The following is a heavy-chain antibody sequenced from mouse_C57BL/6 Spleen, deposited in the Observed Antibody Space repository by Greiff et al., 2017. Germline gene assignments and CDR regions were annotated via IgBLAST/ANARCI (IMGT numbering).Heavy chain of an antibody. CDR2: ICTGGGT. Sequence: QVQLKESGPGLVAPSQSLSITCTVSGFSLTSYAISWVRQPPGKGLEWLGVICTGGGTNYNSALKSRLSISKDNSKSQVFLKMNSLQTDDTARYYCARAYEGTYYAMDYWGQGTSVTVSS. CDR3: ARAYEGTYYAMDY. CDR1: GFSLTSYA. J-gene: IGHJ4*01. D-gene: IGHD2-12*01. V-gene: IGHV2-9-1*01.